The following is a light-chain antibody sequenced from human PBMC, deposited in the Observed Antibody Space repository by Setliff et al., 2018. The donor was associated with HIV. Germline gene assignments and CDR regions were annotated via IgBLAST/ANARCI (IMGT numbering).Light chain of an antibody. CDR2: DVT. V-gene: IGLV2-23*02. CDR1: SSDIGDYES. Sequence: QSALTQPASVSGSTGQSITISCTGSSSDIGDYESVSWYQQHPGEVPKLMISDVTKRPSGVSNRFSASKSGNTASLTISGLQAEDDAHYYCCSYAGGDTWIFGGGTKVTVL. CDR3: CSYAGGDTWI. J-gene: IGLJ2*01.